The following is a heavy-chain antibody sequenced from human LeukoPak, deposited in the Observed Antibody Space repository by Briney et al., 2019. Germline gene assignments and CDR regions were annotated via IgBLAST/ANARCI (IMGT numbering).Heavy chain of an antibody. J-gene: IGHJ4*02. CDR2: IYYSGST. CDR3: AREEDTAMVFDY. CDR1: GGSISSSSYY. Sequence: SETLSLTCTVSGGSISSSSYYWGWIRQPPGKGLEWIGSIYYSGSTYYNPSLKSRVTISVDTSKNQFSLQLNSVTPEDTAVYYCAREEDTAMVFDYWGQGTLVTVSS. V-gene: IGHV4-39*07. D-gene: IGHD5-18*01.